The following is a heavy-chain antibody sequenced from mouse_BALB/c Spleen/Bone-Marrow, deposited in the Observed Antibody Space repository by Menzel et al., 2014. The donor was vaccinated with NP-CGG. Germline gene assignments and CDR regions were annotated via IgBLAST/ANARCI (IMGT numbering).Heavy chain of an antibody. CDR1: GYAFTDSW. J-gene: IGHJ4*01. Sequence: QVQLQQSGTELVMPGASVKMSCKASGYAFTDSWIHWVKQRPGQGLEGIGAIDTSDSYTNYNQKFKGKATLTVDESSSTAYIHLSSLTSEDSAVYYCARGGDDFSLDYWGQRTSVTVSS. D-gene: IGHD2-4*01. CDR3: ARGGDDFSLDY. V-gene: IGHV1-69*01. CDR2: IDTSDSYT.